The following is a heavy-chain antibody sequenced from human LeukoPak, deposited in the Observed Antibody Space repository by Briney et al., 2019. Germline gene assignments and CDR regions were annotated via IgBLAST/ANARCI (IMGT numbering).Heavy chain of an antibody. CDR3: ARDKILRFTDY. D-gene: IGHD3-3*01. J-gene: IGHJ4*02. Sequence: GGSLRLSCAASGFTVSSYEMNWVRQAPGKVLEWVSYISSSSSTIYYADSVKGRFTISRDNAKNSLYLQMNSLRAEDTAVYYCARDKILRFTDYWGQGTLVTVSS. V-gene: IGHV3-48*01. CDR2: ISSSSSTI. CDR1: GFTVSSYE.